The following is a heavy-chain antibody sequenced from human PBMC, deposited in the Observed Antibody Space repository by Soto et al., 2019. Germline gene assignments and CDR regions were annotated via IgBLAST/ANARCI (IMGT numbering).Heavy chain of an antibody. D-gene: IGHD3-10*01. V-gene: IGHV4-39*01. CDR3: AGAAYVGELHYPFTFDY. CDR2: IYYSGST. CDR1: GGSISSSSYY. J-gene: IGHJ4*02. Sequence: QLQLQESGPGLVKPSETLSLTCTVSGGSISSSSYYWGWIRQPPGKGLEWIGSIYYSGSTYYNPSLKSRVTISVDTSKNQFSLKLSSVTAADTAVYYCAGAAYVGELHYPFTFDYWGQGTLVTVSS.